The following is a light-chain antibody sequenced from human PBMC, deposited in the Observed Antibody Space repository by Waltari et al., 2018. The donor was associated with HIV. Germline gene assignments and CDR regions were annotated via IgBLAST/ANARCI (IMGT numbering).Light chain of an antibody. Sequence: DIQLTQSPSSLSASVGDRVTISCRASQTISTYLNRYQQKPGKAPKLLIAGASSLQSGVPARFSCGEFDTDCSLTISNLQPGNFAVYYCQQYNMWPPVTFGGGTKVEIK. CDR1: QTISTY. CDR2: GAS. J-gene: IGKJ4*01. V-gene: IGKV1-39*01. CDR3: QQYNMWPPVT.